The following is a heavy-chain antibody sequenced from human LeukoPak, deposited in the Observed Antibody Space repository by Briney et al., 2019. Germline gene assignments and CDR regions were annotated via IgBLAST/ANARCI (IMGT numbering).Heavy chain of an antibody. V-gene: IGHV5-51*01. CDR1: GYTFYQYW. CDR3: ARRGFGSGGSSFSPHFDF. J-gene: IGHJ4*02. D-gene: IGHD2-15*01. Sequence: GESLKISFQGAGYTFYQYWIAWVRQMPGKGLEWMGIVYPGDSDTRYSPSFQGQVTISADKSINTAYLQWSSLKASDTAMYYCARRGFGSGGSSFSPHFDFWGQGTLLTVSS. CDR2: VYPGDSDT.